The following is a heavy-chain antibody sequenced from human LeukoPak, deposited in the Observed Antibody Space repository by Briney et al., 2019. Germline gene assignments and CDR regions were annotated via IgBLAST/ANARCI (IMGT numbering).Heavy chain of an antibody. CDR2: IHYSGGT. Sequence: SETLSLTCTVSGASISSYYWSWIRQPPGKGLEWIGYIHYSGGTNHNPYLKSRVTISVDTSKNQFSLKLSSVTAADTAVYYCARVTDSRGYYYSDDAFDIWGQGTMVTVSS. CDR1: GASISSYY. V-gene: IGHV4-59*01. J-gene: IGHJ3*02. CDR3: ARVTDSRGYYYSDDAFDI. D-gene: IGHD3-22*01.